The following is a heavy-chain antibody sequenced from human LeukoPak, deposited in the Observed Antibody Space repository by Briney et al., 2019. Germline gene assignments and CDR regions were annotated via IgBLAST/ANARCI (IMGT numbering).Heavy chain of an antibody. CDR1: GGSISSYY. CDR2: IYYSGST. J-gene: IGHJ4*02. CDR3: ARAPLRYFDWLGFDY. D-gene: IGHD3-9*01. Sequence: KPSETLSLTCTVSGGSISSYYWSWIRQPPGKGLEWIGSIYYSGSTYYNPSLKSRVTISVDTSKNQFSLKLSSVTAADTAVYYRARAPLRYFDWLGFDYWGQGTLVTVSS. V-gene: IGHV4-59*12.